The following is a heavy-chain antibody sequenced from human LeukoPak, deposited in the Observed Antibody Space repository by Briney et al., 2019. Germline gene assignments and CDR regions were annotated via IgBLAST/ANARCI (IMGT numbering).Heavy chain of an antibody. V-gene: IGHV3-48*01. Sequence: PGGSLRLSCAASGFTFSSFDMNWVRQAPGKGLEWVSYISSSSSTIYYADSVRGRFTISRDNAKNSLYLQMNSLRAEDTAVYYCAKTMDYYDSSGYYYLKPRPFDYWGQGTLVTVSS. CDR2: ISSSSSTI. D-gene: IGHD3-22*01. CDR3: AKTMDYYDSSGYYYLKPRPFDY. CDR1: GFTFSSFD. J-gene: IGHJ4*02.